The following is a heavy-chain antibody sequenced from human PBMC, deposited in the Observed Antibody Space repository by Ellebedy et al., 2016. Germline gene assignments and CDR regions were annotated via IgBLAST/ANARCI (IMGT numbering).Heavy chain of an antibody. Sequence: GESLKISXAASGFTFSSYWMHWVRQAPGKGLVWVSRINSDGSSTNYADSVKGRFTISRDNARTTLYLQMNSLRAEDTAVYYCARGGTTVTPYYYYYGMDVWGQGTTVTVSS. D-gene: IGHD4-17*01. V-gene: IGHV3-74*01. CDR3: ARGGTTVTPYYYYYGMDV. CDR2: INSDGSST. CDR1: GFTFSSYW. J-gene: IGHJ6*02.